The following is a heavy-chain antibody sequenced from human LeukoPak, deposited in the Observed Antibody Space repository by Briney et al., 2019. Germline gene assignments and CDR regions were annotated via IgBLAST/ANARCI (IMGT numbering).Heavy chain of an antibody. J-gene: IGHJ4*02. V-gene: IGHV4-30-2*01. CDR2: IYHGGRT. Sequence: SQTLSLTCGVSGGSLSSSDSYWSWIRQPPGEGLEWIGYIYHGGRTYFNPSLESRASISIDRSKNQFSLRLSSVTAADTAVYYCARGRILSGHYYFDYWGQGTLVTVSS. CDR3: ARGRILSGHYYFDY. CDR1: GGSLSSSDSY. D-gene: IGHD3-9*01.